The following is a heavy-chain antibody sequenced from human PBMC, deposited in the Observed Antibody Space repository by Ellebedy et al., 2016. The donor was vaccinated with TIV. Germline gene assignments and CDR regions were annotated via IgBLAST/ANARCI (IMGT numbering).Heavy chain of an antibody. CDR3: VKSKEDIVVVPAAPFDY. Sequence: GESLKISXSASGFTFSSYAMHWVRQAPGKGLEYVSAISSNGGSTYYADSVKGRFTISRDNSKNTLYLQMSSLRAEDTAVYYCVKSKEDIVVVPAAPFDYWGQGTLVTVSS. J-gene: IGHJ4*02. V-gene: IGHV3-64D*06. CDR1: GFTFSSYA. D-gene: IGHD2-2*01. CDR2: ISSNGGST.